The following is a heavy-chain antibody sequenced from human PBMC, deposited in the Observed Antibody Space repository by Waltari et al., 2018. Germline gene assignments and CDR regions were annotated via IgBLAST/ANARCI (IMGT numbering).Heavy chain of an antibody. V-gene: IGHV1-8*01. J-gene: IGHJ6*03. Sequence: QVQLVQSGAEVKKPGASVKVSCKASGYTFTSYDINWVRQATGQGLEWMGWMNPNSGNTGYAQKFQGRVTMTRNTSISTAYMELSSLRSEDMAVYYCARTRSSSWYWGAYYYYYMDVWGKGTTVTVSS. CDR1: GYTFTSYD. CDR3: ARTRSSSWYWGAYYYYYMDV. D-gene: IGHD6-13*01. CDR2: MNPNSGNT.